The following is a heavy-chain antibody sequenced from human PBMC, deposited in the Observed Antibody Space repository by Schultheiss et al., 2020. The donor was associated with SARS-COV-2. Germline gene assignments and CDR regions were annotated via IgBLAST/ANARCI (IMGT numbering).Heavy chain of an antibody. CDR1: GGSFSGYY. Sequence: SETLSLTCAVYGGSFSGYYWSWIRQPPGKGLEWIGEIYHSGSTNYNPSLESRVTISVDKSKNQFSLKLSSVSAADTAVYYCARGPRFDPWGQGTLVTVSS. V-gene: IGHV4-34*01. CDR2: IYHSGST. J-gene: IGHJ5*02. CDR3: ARGPRFDP.